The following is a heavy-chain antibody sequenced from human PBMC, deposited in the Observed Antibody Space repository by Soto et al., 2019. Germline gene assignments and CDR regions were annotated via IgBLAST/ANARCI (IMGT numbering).Heavy chain of an antibody. J-gene: IGHJ6*02. V-gene: IGHV4-31*03. CDR1: GGSISSGGYY. D-gene: IGHD2-15*01. CDR3: ARCPALGYCSGGSCSPTNYYYYGMDV. Sequence: QVQLQESGPGLVKPSQTLSLTCTVSGGSISSGGYYWSWIRQHPGKGLEWIGYIYYSGSTYYNPSLKSRVTISVDTSKNQFSLKLSSVTAADTAVYYCARCPALGYCSGGSCSPTNYYYYGMDVWGQGTTVTVSS. CDR2: IYYSGST.